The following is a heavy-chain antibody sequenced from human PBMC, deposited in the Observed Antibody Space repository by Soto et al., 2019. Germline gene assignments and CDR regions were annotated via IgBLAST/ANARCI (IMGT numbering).Heavy chain of an antibody. CDR2: VYYSGKT. V-gene: IGHV4-59*12. CDR1: GGSISSYY. CDR3: ARGARFGDRRYMDV. Sequence: SETLSLTCTVSGGSISSYYWFWIRQSPGRGLEWIGYVYYSGKTNYNPSLESRVTISVDTSENQFSLNLNSVTAADTAVYYCARGARFGDRRYMDVWGKGTTVTVSS. D-gene: IGHD3-10*01. J-gene: IGHJ6*03.